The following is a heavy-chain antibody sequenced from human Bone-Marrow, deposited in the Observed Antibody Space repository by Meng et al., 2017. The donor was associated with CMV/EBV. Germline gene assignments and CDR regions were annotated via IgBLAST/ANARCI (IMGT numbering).Heavy chain of an antibody. D-gene: IGHD3-3*01. J-gene: IGHJ6*02. Sequence: ASVKVSCKASGYTFTSYGISWVRQAPGQGLEWMGWISTYNGNTNYAQKLQGRVTMTTDTSTSTAYMELRSLRSDDPAVYYCARDSYYDFFSFVFYYYGMDVWGQGTTVNVSS. CDR2: ISTYNGNT. CDR1: GYTFTSYG. CDR3: ARDSYYDFFSFVFYYYGMDV. V-gene: IGHV1-18*01.